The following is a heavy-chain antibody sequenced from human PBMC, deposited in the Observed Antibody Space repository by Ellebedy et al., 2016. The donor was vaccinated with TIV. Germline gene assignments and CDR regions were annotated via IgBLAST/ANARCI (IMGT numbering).Heavy chain of an antibody. D-gene: IGHD3-10*01. CDR1: GFTFDMYS. CDR2: IIGTGSTT. J-gene: IGHJ3*02. V-gene: IGHV3-48*02. CDR3: ARRGDYLGDAFDM. Sequence: GGSLRLXXAASGFTFDMYSMNWVRQAAGKGLEWISFIIGTGSTTYYADSVRGRFTVSRDNAKNSLYLQMNGLRNEDTALYYCARRGDYLGDAFDMWGHGAVVIVSS.